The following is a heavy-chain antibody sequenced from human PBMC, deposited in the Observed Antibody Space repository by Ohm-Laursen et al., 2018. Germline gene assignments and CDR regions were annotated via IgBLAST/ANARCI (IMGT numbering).Heavy chain of an antibody. CDR3: ARESIAPFF. J-gene: IGHJ4*02. CDR2: ISSSSSYI. D-gene: IGHD2/OR15-2a*01. Sequence: SLRLSCTAPGFTFSSYSMNWVRQAPGKGLEWVSSISSSSSYIYYADSVKGRFTISGDNAKNSLYLQMDSLRVEDTAVYFCARESIAPFFWGQGTLVTVSS. CDR1: GFTFSSYS. V-gene: IGHV3-21*01.